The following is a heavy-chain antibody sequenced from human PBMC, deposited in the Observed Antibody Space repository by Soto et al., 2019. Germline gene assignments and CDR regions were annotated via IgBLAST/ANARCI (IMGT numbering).Heavy chain of an antibody. Sequence: LRLSCAASGFTFSTYSMNWVRQAPGKGLEWVSSISGSSTYIYYADSVKGRFTISRDNAKNSLYLQMNSLRAEDTAVYYCARGPPGDFWGQGTLVTVSS. J-gene: IGHJ4*02. CDR3: ARGPPGDF. V-gene: IGHV3-21*01. CDR2: ISGSSTYI. D-gene: IGHD3-3*01. CDR1: GFTFSTYS.